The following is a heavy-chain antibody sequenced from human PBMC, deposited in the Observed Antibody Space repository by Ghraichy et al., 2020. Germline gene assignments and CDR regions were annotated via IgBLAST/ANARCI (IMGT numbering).Heavy chain of an antibody. CDR3: AKDYYDSSGYYNYLLDY. J-gene: IGHJ4*02. Sequence: GESLRRSCAASGFTFSTYGMHWVRQAPGKGLEWVAVVSYDGSNKYYADSVKGRFTISRDNSKNTLYLQMNSLRADDSAVYYCAKDYYDSSGYYNYLLDYWGQGTLVTVSS. D-gene: IGHD3-22*01. CDR2: VSYDGSNK. CDR1: GFTFSTYG. V-gene: IGHV3-30*18.